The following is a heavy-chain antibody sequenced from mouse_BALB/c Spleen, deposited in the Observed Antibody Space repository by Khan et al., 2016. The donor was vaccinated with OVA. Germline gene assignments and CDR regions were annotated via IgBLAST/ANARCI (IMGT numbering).Heavy chain of an antibody. CDR3: AREASSRDVSFPY. CDR1: GYTFTNYV. CDR2: INPYNAGT. V-gene: IGHV1S136*01. J-gene: IGHJ3*01. D-gene: IGHD6-2*01. Sequence: VQLQQSGPELVEPGASVKMSCKASGYTFTNYVMHWVKQKPGQGLEWIGYINPYNAGTRYNEKFKGKATLTSAISSTTAYMELSSLTSEDSAVYYCAREASSRDVSFPYWGQGTLVTVSA.